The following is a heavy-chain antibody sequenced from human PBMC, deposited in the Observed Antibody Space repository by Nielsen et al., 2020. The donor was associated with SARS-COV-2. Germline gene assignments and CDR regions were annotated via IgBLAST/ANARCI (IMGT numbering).Heavy chain of an antibody. Sequence: GGSLRLSCAASGFTFSSYWMSWVRQAPGKGLEWVANIKQDGSEKYYVDSVKGRFTISRDNAKNTLYLQMNSLRAEDTAVYYCARGREAYCGGDCHYMDVWGKGTTVTVSS. CDR3: ARGREAYCGGDCHYMDV. J-gene: IGHJ6*03. V-gene: IGHV3-7*01. D-gene: IGHD2-21*02. CDR2: IKQDGSEK. CDR1: GFTFSSYW.